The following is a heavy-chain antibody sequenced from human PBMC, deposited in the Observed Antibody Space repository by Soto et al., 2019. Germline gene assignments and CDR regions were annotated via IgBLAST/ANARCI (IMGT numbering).Heavy chain of an antibody. CDR2: INPSGDST. J-gene: IGHJ5*02. CDR3: ASDPYGSAPATT. Sequence: QAQLVQSGAEVKKPGASVKVSCKASGYTFTTYYMHWVRQALGQGLEWMGIINPSGDSTNYAQKFQGRVTMTRDTFTSTVYMELSSLRFEDTAVYYCASDPYGSAPATTWGQGTLVTVSS. V-gene: IGHV1-46*03. CDR1: GYTFTTYY. D-gene: IGHD3-10*01.